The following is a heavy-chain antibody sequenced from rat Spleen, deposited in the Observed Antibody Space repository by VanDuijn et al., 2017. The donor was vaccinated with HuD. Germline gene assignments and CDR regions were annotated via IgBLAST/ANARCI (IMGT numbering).Heavy chain of an antibody. CDR2: IQSAGGT. CDR3: ARGALFDY. CDR1: GFSLTSYS. Sequence: QVQLKESGPGLVQPSETLSLTCTVSGFSLTSYSVSWVRQPPGKGLEWMGRIQSAGGTDYNSALKSRLSISRDTSKSQVFLKMNSLQTEDTAMYFCARGALFDYWGQGVMVTVSS. J-gene: IGHJ2*01. V-gene: IGHV2-1*01.